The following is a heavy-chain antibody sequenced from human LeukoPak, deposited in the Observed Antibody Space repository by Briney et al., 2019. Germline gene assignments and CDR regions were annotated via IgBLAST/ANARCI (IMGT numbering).Heavy chain of an antibody. Sequence: GGSLRLSCAASGFPFSSSWMTWLRQAPGKGLEWVASIKTDGSEKQYVDSVKGRFTISRDNAQNSLYLQMNSLSAEDTGIYYCARDRATKARIGGMDVWGQGTTVIVSS. J-gene: IGHJ6*02. CDR2: IKTDGSEK. CDR3: ARDRATKARIGGMDV. V-gene: IGHV3-7*01. D-gene: IGHD5-24*01. CDR1: GFPFSSSW.